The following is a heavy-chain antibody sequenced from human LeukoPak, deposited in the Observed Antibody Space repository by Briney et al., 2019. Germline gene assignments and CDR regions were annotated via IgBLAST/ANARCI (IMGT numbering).Heavy chain of an antibody. CDR3: ARGYGDYQTGFDY. D-gene: IGHD4-17*01. CDR1: GGSISSYY. CDR2: IYYSGST. J-gene: IGHJ4*02. V-gene: IGHV4-59*01. Sequence: SETLSLTCTVPGGSISSYYWSWIRQPPGKGLEWIGYIYYSGSTNYNPSLKSRVTISVDTSKNQFSLKLSSVTAADTAVYYCARGYGDYQTGFDYWGQGTLVTVSS.